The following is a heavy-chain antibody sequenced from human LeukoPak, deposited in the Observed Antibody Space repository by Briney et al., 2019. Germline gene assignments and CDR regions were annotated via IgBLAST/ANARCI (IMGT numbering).Heavy chain of an antibody. V-gene: IGHV3-21*01. CDR1: GFTFSSYS. J-gene: IGHJ4*02. CDR3: ARDRKYHMITFGGVIADY. D-gene: IGHD3-16*02. CDR2: ISSSSSYI. Sequence: GGSLRLSCAASGFTFSSYSMNWVRQAPGKGLEWVSSISSSSSYIYYADSVKGRFTISRDNAKNSLYLQMNSLRAEDTAVYYCARDRKYHMITFGGVIADYWGQGTLVTVSS.